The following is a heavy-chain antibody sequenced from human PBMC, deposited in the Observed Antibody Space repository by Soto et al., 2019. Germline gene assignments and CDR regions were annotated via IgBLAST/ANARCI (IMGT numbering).Heavy chain of an antibody. D-gene: IGHD3-16*01. CDR3: AKDQKITALSDFDS. CDR2: VSYDGSNK. V-gene: IGHV3-30*18. CDR1: GFTFRSYG. J-gene: IGHJ4*02. Sequence: QVQLVESGGGVDQPGRSLRLSCEASGFTFRSYGMHWVRPAPGKGLEWVAVVSYDGSNKLYAASVKDRFIISRDNSKNTLYLQMNSLRAEDTALYYCAKDQKITALSDFDSWGQGTLVTVSS.